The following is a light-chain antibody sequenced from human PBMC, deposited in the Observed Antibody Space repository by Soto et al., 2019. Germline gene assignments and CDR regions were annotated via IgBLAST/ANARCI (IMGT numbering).Light chain of an antibody. Sequence: QSVLTQPPSVSAAPGQKVSISCSGSKSNIGSSFVSWYQQLPGTAPKLLIYDNSERPSGIPGRISASKSGPSATLVITGLQTGDEAEYFCAAWDNGLTAVLFGGGTKVTVL. J-gene: IGLJ2*01. CDR3: AAWDNGLTAVL. CDR2: DNS. V-gene: IGLV1-51*01. CDR1: KSNIGSSF.